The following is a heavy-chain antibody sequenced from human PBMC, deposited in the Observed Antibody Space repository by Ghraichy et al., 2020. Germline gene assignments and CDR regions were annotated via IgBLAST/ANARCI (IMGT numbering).Heavy chain of an antibody. CDR1: GFTFSRYS. J-gene: IGHJ4*02. V-gene: IGHV3-21*01. D-gene: IGHD2-2*01. Sequence: GESLNISCAASGFTFSRYSMNWVRQAPGKGLEWVSTISSSSTYIYYADSVKGRFTISRDNAKNSLYLQMNSLRADDTAVYYCARDLSLAMPGGFDYWGQGTLGTFSS. CDR2: ISSSSTYI. CDR3: ARDLSLAMPGGFDY.